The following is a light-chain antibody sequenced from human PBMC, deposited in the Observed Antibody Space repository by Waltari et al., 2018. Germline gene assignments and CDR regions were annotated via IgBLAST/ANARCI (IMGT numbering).Light chain of an antibody. CDR1: QDIRKN. Sequence: DIQMTQSPSSQSASVGDRVTITCQASQDIRKNLNWFQQKPGKAPQVLIFDASNSQAPVPSRFSGSGSGTDFAFSISSLQPEDIGTYYCQQYANVPLTFGGGTRVEIK. J-gene: IGKJ4*01. V-gene: IGKV1-33*01. CDR2: DAS. CDR3: QQYANVPLT.